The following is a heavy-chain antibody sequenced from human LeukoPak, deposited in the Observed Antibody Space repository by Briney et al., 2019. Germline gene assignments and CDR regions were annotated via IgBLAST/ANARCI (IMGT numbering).Heavy chain of an antibody. CDR3: ARRHTIFGVVTNYYYGMDV. CDR2: IIPIFGTA. Sequence: WASVKVSCKASGYTFINYGVTWVRQAPGQGLEWMGGIIPIFGTANYAQKFQGRVTITADESTSTAYMELSSLRSEDTAVYYCARRHTIFGVVTNYYYGMDVWGQGTTVTVSS. CDR1: GYTFINYG. J-gene: IGHJ6*02. V-gene: IGHV1-69*13. D-gene: IGHD3-3*01.